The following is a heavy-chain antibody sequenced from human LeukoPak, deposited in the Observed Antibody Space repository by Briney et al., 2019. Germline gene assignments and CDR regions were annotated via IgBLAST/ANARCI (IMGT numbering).Heavy chain of an antibody. D-gene: IGHD1-26*01. CDR3: ARPIVGGTLGGDY. Sequence: PGGSLRLSCAASGFTVSSNYMSWVRQAPGKGLEWVANIKQDGSEKYYVDSVKGRFTISRDNAKKSLYLQMNSLRAEDTAVYYCARPIVGGTLGGDYWGQGTLVTVSS. V-gene: IGHV3-7*05. CDR2: IKQDGSEK. CDR1: GFTVSSNY. J-gene: IGHJ4*02.